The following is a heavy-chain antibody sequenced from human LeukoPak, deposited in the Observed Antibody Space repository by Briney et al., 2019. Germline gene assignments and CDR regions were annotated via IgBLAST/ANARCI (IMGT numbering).Heavy chain of an antibody. CDR3: ARASCSGGNCYFQYYFDH. CDR1: GYTFTSYG. J-gene: IGHJ4*02. Sequence: ASVTVSCKASGYTFTSYGISWVRQAPGQGLEWMGWVNPNSGDTVYAQKFQGRVTMTRNTSISTAYMELSSLRSEDTAVYYCARASCSGGNCYFQYYFDHWGQGTLVTVSS. D-gene: IGHD2-15*01. V-gene: IGHV1-8*02. CDR2: VNPNSGDT.